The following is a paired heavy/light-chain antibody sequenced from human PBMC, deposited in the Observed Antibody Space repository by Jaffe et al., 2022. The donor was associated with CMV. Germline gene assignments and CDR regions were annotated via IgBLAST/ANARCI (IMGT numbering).Light chain of an antibody. CDR1: QSVSSSY. CDR3: QQYGSSLWT. V-gene: IGKV3-20*01. CDR2: GAS. J-gene: IGKJ1*01. Sequence: EIVLTQSPDTLSLSPGERATLSCRASQSVSSSYLAWYQQKPGQAPRLLIYGASSRATGIPDRFSGSGSGTDFTLTISRLEPEDFAMYYCQQYGSSLWTFGQGTKVEIK.
Heavy chain of an antibody. CDR1: GGSISSSSYY. D-gene: IGHD3-3*01. CDR3: ARLTRFSSGYPHFDN. V-gene: IGHV4-39*01. J-gene: IGHJ4*02. Sequence: QLQLQESGPGLVKPSETLSLTCTVSGGSISSSSYYWGWIRQPPGKGLESIGNIYYSGSTYYNPSLKSRVTISVDTSKNQFSLKLSSVTAADTAVYYCARLTRFSSGYPHFDNWGQGTLVTVSS. CDR2: IYYSGST.